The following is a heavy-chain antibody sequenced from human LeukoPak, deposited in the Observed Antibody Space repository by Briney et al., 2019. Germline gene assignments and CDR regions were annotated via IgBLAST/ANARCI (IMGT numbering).Heavy chain of an antibody. D-gene: IGHD5-18*01. V-gene: IGHV4-34*01. J-gene: IGHJ6*02. CDR2: INHSGST. CDR3: ARALRGYSYGYYYYYGMDV. Sequence: SETLSLTCAVYGGSFSGYYWSWIRQPPGKGLEWIGEINHSGSTNYNPSLKSRVTISVDTSENQFSLKLSSVTAADTAVYYCARALRGYSYGYYYYYGMDVWGQGTTVTVSS. CDR1: GGSFSGYY.